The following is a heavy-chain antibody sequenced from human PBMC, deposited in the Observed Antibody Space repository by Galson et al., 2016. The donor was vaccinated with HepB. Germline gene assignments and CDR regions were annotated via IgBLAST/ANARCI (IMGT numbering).Heavy chain of an antibody. V-gene: IGHV1-8*01. CDR1: GYTFTTYD. Sequence: SVKVSCRASGYTFTTYDINWVRQASGRGLEWMGWMNPNSGNTGYAQKFQGRVTMTRNTSISTAYMELSSLRSDDTAVYYCTRDVARAPEGEWFDPWGQGTLVTVSS. J-gene: IGHJ5*02. CDR2: MNPNSGNT. CDR3: TRDVARAPEGEWFDP. D-gene: IGHD1-26*01.